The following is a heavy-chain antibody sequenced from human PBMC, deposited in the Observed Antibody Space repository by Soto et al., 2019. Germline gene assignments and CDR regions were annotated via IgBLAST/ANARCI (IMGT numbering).Heavy chain of an antibody. CDR3: ARLAYSSRGGQFFDY. V-gene: IGHV4-31*03. CDR1: GDSISSGGYH. Sequence: PSETLSLTCNVSGDSISSGGYHWSWIRQHPGKGLEWIVYIYYSGDTYYNPSLKSRVAISVHTSKKQFSLNLSSATAADTAVYYCARLAYSSRGGQFFDYWGQGVLVTVSS. D-gene: IGHD6-13*01. J-gene: IGHJ4*02. CDR2: IYYSGDT.